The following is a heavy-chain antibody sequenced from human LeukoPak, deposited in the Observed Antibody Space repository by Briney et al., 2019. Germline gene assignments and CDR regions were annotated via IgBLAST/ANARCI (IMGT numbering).Heavy chain of an antibody. CDR2: IKQDGSEK. Sequence: GGSLRLSCEASGFSFSNYWMSWVRQAPGKGLEWVANIKQDGSEKYYVDSVKGRFTISRDNAKNSLYLQMNSLRAEDTAVYYCARDQTTMGMGYFDYWGQGTLVTVSS. CDR3: ARDQTTMGMGYFDY. D-gene: IGHD4-23*01. V-gene: IGHV3-7*01. CDR1: GFSFSNYW. J-gene: IGHJ4*02.